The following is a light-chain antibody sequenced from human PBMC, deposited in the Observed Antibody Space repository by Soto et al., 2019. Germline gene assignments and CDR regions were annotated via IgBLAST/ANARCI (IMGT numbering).Light chain of an antibody. CDR3: QQYGSSGT. J-gene: IGKJ1*01. V-gene: IGKV3-20*01. CDR2: GAS. CDR1: QSVSNNY. Sequence: EIVLTKSPGTLSLSPGERATLSCRASQSVSNNYLAWYQQKPGQAPRLLIYGASNRATGIPDRFSGSGSGTYFTLTISRLEPEDFAVYDCQQYGSSGTFGQGTKVDIK.